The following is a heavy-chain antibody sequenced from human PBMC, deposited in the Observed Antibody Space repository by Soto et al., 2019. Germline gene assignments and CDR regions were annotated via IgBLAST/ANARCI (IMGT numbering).Heavy chain of an antibody. CDR3: AKEGGLSGSYSISSSYYFDY. CDR2: ISYDGSNT. D-gene: IGHD1-26*01. V-gene: IGHV3-30*18. J-gene: IGHJ4*02. CDR1: GFTFSSYG. Sequence: QVQLVESGGGVVQPGRSLRLSCVASGFTFSSYGMHWVRQAPGKGLEWVAIISYDGSNTYYADSVKGRFTISRDNSKNTLYLQMKSLRAEDTSVYYWAKEGGLSGSYSISSSYYFDYWGQGTLVTVSS.